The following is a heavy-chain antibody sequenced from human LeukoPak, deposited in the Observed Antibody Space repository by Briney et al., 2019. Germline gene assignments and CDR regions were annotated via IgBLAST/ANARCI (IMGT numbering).Heavy chain of an antibody. V-gene: IGHV1-18*01. CDR2: INTYNGNT. D-gene: IGHD3-22*01. CDR3: ARDREEETMIIVVPGDHDAFDV. J-gene: IGHJ3*01. Sequence: GASVKVSCKASGYTFTSHGISWVRQAPGQGLEWMGWINTYNGNTNYAQKLQGRVTMTIDTSTSIAYMELRSLRSDDTAVYYCARDREEETMIIVVPGDHDAFDVRGQGTMVTVSS. CDR1: GYTFTSHG.